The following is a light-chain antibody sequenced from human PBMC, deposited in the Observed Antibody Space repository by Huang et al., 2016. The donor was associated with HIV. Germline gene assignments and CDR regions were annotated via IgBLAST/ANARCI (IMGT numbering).Light chain of an antibody. J-gene: IGKJ1*01. CDR1: QRVSSS. V-gene: IGKV3-15*01. CDR2: GAS. Sequence: IVMTQSPATLSVSPGERATLSCTARQRVSSSLAWYQQIPGQAPRLLIYGASTRATGIPARFSGSGSGTEFTLTITSLQSEDFAVYYCQQYSNWPPWTFGQGTKVEVK. CDR3: QQYSNWPPWT.